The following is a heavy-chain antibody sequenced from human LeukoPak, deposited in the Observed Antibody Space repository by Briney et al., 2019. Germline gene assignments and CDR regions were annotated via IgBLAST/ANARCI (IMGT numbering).Heavy chain of an antibody. CDR2: IYDDGRP. CDR1: GFTISTTL. Sequence: GGSLRLSCTVSGFTISTTLMDWVRQAPGKGLEWVSVIYDDGRPVYADSVRGRFTIPRDTSKNMVDLQMNSLRVEDSAVYFCPRDRAGRQSWVEFDLWGQGTLVTVSS. J-gene: IGHJ5*02. CDR3: PRDRAGRQSWVEFDL. V-gene: IGHV3-53*05. D-gene: IGHD3-10*01.